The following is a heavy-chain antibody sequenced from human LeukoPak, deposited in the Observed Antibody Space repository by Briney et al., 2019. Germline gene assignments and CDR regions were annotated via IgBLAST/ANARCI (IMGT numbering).Heavy chain of an antibody. J-gene: IGHJ4*02. D-gene: IGHD6-19*01. CDR2: ISAYNGNT. CDR3: ASGPSSGWYYYFDY. V-gene: IGHV1-18*01. CDR1: GYTFTRYG. Sequence: GASVKVSCKASGYTFTRYGISWVRQAPGQGLEWMGWISAYNGNTNYAQKLQGRVTMTTDTSTSTAYMELRSLRSDDTAVYYCASGPSSGWYYYFDYWGQGTLVTVSS.